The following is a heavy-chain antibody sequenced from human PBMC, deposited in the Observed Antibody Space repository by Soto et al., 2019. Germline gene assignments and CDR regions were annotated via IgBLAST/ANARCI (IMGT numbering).Heavy chain of an antibody. V-gene: IGHV3-23*01. CDR3: AKGRVGLGDP. J-gene: IGHJ5*02. D-gene: IGHD2-2*01. CDR2: ISGSGGST. CDR1: GFTFSNYA. Sequence: PGGSLRLSCAAYGFTFSNYAMTWVRQASGKGLEWVSAISGSGGSTYYADSVKGRFTISRDNSKNTLYLQMNTLRAEDTAVYYCAKGRVGLGDPWLQGTLVTV.